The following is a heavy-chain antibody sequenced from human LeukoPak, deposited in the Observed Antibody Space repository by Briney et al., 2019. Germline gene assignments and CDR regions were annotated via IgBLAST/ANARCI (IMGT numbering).Heavy chain of an antibody. CDR2: SHYSGSA. D-gene: IGHD6-19*01. J-gene: IGHJ4*02. Sequence: SETLSLTCTVSGGSISSYFCNWISQPPGKGLEWIGYSHYSGSANFNPSLKSRVTISVDTSKNQLSLELNSVTAADTAIYFCATGGSGWSKNFDYWGQGTLVTVSS. CDR1: GGSISSYF. CDR3: ATGGSGWSKNFDY. V-gene: IGHV4-59*01.